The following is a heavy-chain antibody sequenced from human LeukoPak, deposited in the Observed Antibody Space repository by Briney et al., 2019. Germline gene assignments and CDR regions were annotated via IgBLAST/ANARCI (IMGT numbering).Heavy chain of an antibody. CDR1: GGSISSYY. D-gene: IGHD3-3*01. J-gene: IGHJ4*02. CDR3: AGGTIFGVVNTFDY. Sequence: PSETLSLTCTVSGGSISSYYWSWIRQPPGKGLKWIGYIYYSGSTNYNPSLKSRVTISVDTSKNQFSLKLSSVTAADTAVYYCAGGTIFGVVNTFDYWGQGTLVTVSS. CDR2: IYYSGST. V-gene: IGHV4-59*01.